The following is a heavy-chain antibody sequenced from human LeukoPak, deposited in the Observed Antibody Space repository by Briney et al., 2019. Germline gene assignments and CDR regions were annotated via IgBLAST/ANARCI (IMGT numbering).Heavy chain of an antibody. CDR3: ARRLRYFDY. CDR2: IYTSGST. V-gene: IGHV4-4*09. CDR1: GGSISSYY. Sequence: ASETLSLTCTVSGGSISSYYWSWIRQPPGKGLEWIGYIYTSGSTNYNPSLKSRVTISVDTSKNQFSPKLSSVTAADTAVYYCARRLRYFDYWGQGTLVTVSS. D-gene: IGHD3-16*01. J-gene: IGHJ4*02.